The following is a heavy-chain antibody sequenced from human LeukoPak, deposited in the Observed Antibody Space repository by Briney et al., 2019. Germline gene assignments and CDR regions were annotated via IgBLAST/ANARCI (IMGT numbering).Heavy chain of an antibody. J-gene: IGHJ3*02. CDR1: GGTFSSYA. CDR3: ASKPDSKNGDYAFDI. Sequence: GASVKVSCKASGGTFSSYAISWVRQAPGQGLEWMGGIIPIFGTANYAQKFQGRVTITADESTSTAYMELSSLRSEDTAVYYCASKPDSKNGDYAFDIWGQGTMVTVSS. D-gene: IGHD7-27*01. V-gene: IGHV1-69*13. CDR2: IIPIFGTA.